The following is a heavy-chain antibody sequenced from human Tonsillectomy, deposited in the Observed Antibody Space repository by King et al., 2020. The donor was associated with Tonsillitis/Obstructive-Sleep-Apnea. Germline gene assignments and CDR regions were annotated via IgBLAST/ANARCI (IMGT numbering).Heavy chain of an antibody. CDR2: FDPEDGET. Sequence: QLVQSGAEVKKPGASVKVSCKVSGYTLTELSMHWVRQAPGKGIEWMGRFDPEDGETIYAQKFQGRFTMTEDTSTDTAYMELSSLRSEDTAVYYCATANIRSTSCYGVGCYYYCYMDVWGKGTTVTVSS. CDR3: ATANIRSTSCYGVGCYYYCYMDV. J-gene: IGHJ6*03. D-gene: IGHD2-2*01. V-gene: IGHV1-24*01. CDR1: GYTLTELS.